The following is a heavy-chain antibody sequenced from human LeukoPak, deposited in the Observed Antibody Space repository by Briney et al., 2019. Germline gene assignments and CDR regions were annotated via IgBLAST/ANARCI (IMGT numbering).Heavy chain of an antibody. J-gene: IGHJ4*02. D-gene: IGHD3-22*01. V-gene: IGHV1-2*02. CDR2: INPNSGGT. CDR3: ARRTPTYYYDSSGYYLDY. Sequence: ASVKVSCTASGYTFTGYYMHWGRQAPGQGLEWMGWINPNSGGTNYAQKFQGRVTMTRDTSISTAYMELSRLRSDDTAVYYCARRTPTYYYDSSGYYLDYWGQGTLVTVSS. CDR1: GYTFTGYY.